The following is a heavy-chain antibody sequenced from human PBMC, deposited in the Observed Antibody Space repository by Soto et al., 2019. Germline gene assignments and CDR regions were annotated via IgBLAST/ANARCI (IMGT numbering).Heavy chain of an antibody. CDR1: GGTFSSYA. Sequence: QVQLVQSGAEVKKPGSSVKVSCKASGGTFSSYAISWVRQAPGQGLEWMGGIIPIFGTANYAQKFQGRVTTTADESTSTAYMELSSLRSEYTAVYYCAREWVVLVPAAKTLYYYYGMDVWGQGTTVTVSS. D-gene: IGHD2-2*01. CDR2: IIPIFGTA. J-gene: IGHJ6*02. CDR3: AREWVVLVPAAKTLYYYYGMDV. V-gene: IGHV1-69*12.